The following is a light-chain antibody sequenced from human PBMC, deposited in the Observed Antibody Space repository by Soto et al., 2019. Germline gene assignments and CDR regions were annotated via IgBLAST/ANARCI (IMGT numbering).Light chain of an antibody. CDR3: QQYNNWRGA. CDR2: GAS. Sequence: EIVMTQSPATLSVSPGERATLSCRASQSVSSNLAWYQQKPGQATRLLIYGASTRATGIPARFSGSGSGTEFNLTINSLQSEDFAVYYCQQYNNWRGAFGQGTKVEIK. J-gene: IGKJ1*01. V-gene: IGKV3-15*01. CDR1: QSVSSN.